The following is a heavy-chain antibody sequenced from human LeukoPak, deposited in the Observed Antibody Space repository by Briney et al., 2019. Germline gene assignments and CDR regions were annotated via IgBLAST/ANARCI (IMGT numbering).Heavy chain of an antibody. J-gene: IGHJ5*01. V-gene: IGHV3-74*01. Sequence: AGGSLRLSCVASGFTFSTYWMHWVRQAPGKGLEWVSRLDRDGTTTSYADSVYGRFTISRDNAKSTLYLQMRSLRAEDTAVYYCVRDTENIGYDAFEFRGHGTLVTVSS. CDR2: LDRDGTTT. CDR1: GFTFSTYW. CDR3: VRDTENIGYDAFEF. D-gene: IGHD2/OR15-2a*01.